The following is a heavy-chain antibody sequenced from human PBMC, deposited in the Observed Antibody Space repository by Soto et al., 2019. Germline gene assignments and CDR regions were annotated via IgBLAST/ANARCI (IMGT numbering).Heavy chain of an antibody. CDR3: ALGGSLLDY. Sequence: SETLSLTCAVSGGSISSGGYSWSWIRQPPGKGLEWIGEINHSGSINYNPSLKSRVTISVDTSKSQFSLKLSSVTAADTAVYYCALGGSLLDYWGQGTLVTVSS. V-gene: IGHV4-30-2*01. J-gene: IGHJ4*02. CDR1: GGSISSGGYS. D-gene: IGHD2-15*01. CDR2: INHSGSI.